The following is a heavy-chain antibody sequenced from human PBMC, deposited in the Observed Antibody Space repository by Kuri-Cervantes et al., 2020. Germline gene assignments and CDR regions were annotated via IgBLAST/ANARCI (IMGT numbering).Heavy chain of an antibody. D-gene: IGHD3-3*01. CDR1: GFTFSSYW. V-gene: IGHV3-74*01. CDR2: INSDGSST. Sequence: GESLKISCAASGFTFSSYWMHWVRQAPGKGLVWVSRINSDGSSTSYADSVKGRFTISRDNAKNTLYLQMNSLRAEDTALYYCAKDINDFWSGRSPGYYYYGMDVWGQGTTVTVSS. J-gene: IGHJ6*02. CDR3: AKDINDFWSGRSPGYYYYGMDV.